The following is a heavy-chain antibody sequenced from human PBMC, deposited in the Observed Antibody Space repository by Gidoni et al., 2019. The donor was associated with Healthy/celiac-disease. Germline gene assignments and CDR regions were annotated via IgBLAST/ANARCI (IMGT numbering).Heavy chain of an antibody. CDR1: GGSFSGYY. D-gene: IGHD3-10*01. CDR3: ARETTHYYGSGSYLFDY. Sequence: QVQLQQWGAGLLKPSETLSLPCAVYGGSFSGYYWSCIRQPPGKGLEWIGEIHHSGSTNYNPSLKSRVTISVDTSKNQFSRKLSSVTAADTAVYYCARETTHYYGSGSYLFDYWGQGTLVTVSS. J-gene: IGHJ4*02. CDR2: IHHSGST. V-gene: IGHV4-34*01.